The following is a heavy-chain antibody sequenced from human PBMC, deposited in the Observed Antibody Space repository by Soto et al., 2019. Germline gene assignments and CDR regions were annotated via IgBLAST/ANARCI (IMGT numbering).Heavy chain of an antibody. CDR2: IYYSGGT. D-gene: IGHD1-1*01. CDR1: GAALSSGGYF. Sequence: TLSLTCTVAGAALSSGGYFYTWVRQPPGKGLEWLGYIYYSGGTNYNPSLTSRVTISLDQXXXQXXLXLISVTXXDTXVYYCTREQSDDNHFDPWGQGTLDTVSS. CDR3: TREQSDDNHFDP. V-gene: IGHV4-61*08. J-gene: IGHJ5*02.